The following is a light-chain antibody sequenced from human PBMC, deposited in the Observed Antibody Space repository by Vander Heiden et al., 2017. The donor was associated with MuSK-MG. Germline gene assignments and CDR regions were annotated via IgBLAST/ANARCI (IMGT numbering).Light chain of an antibody. Sequence: DIQMTQSPSSLSASVGDRVTITCRASQSISSYLNWYQQKPGKAPKLLIYAAPSLQSGVPSRLSGSGSGTDFTLTISSLQPEDFATYYCQQSYSTPWTFGQGTKVEIK. CDR1: QSISSY. CDR3: QQSYSTPWT. J-gene: IGKJ1*01. V-gene: IGKV1-39*01. CDR2: AAP.